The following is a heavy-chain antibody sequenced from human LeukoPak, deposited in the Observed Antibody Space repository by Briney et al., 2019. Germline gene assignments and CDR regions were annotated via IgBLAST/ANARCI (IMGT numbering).Heavy chain of an antibody. Sequence: ASVKVSCKASGGTFSSYAISWVRQAPGQGLEWMGGIIPIFGTANYAQKFQGRVTITADESTSTAYMELSSLRSEDTAVYYCARGPNYYYDSSGYYFDYWGQGTPVTVSS. V-gene: IGHV1-69*13. CDR2: IIPIFGTA. CDR1: GGTFSSYA. D-gene: IGHD3-22*01. J-gene: IGHJ4*02. CDR3: ARGPNYYYDSSGYYFDY.